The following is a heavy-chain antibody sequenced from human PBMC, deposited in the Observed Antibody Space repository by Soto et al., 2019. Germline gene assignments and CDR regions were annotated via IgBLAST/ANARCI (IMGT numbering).Heavy chain of an antibody. Sequence: QVQLVQSGAEVKKPGSSVKVSCKASGGTFSSYTISWVRQATGQGLEWMGRIIPILGIANYAQKFQGRVTITADKSTSTAYMELSSLRSEDTAVYYCARGDPTVTKNYYYYYYMDVWGKGTTVTVSS. CDR1: GGTFSSYT. CDR3: ARGDPTVTKNYYYYYYMDV. J-gene: IGHJ6*03. D-gene: IGHD4-17*01. CDR2: IIPILGIA. V-gene: IGHV1-69*02.